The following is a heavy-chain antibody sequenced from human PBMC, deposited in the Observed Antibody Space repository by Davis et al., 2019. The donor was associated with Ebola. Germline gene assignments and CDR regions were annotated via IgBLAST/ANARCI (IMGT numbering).Heavy chain of an antibody. D-gene: IGHD2-15*01. CDR2: VHYSGST. V-gene: IGHV4-59*08. CDR1: GGSISSHH. CDR3: ARHEWVAVVGARVGWYFDL. J-gene: IGHJ2*01. Sequence: MPSETLSLTCTVSGGSISSHHWSWIRQPPGKGLEWIGYVHYSGSTNYNPSLKSRVTISIDTPKKQFSLKVTSVTAADTAVYYCARHEWVAVVGARVGWYFDLWGRGTLVTVSS.